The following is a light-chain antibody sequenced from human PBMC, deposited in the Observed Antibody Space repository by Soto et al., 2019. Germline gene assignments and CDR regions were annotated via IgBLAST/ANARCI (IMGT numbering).Light chain of an antibody. CDR1: QSINSN. V-gene: IGKV1-39*01. J-gene: IGKJ4*01. CDR2: AAS. Sequence: DIQMTQSPSSLSASVGDRVTITCRASQSINSNLNWYQQKPGKAPKVLIYAASILQRVVPSRFSDSGAGTDFTLTISSLQPEDFATYLCQQSYSSPLTFGGGTKVEIK. CDR3: QQSYSSPLT.